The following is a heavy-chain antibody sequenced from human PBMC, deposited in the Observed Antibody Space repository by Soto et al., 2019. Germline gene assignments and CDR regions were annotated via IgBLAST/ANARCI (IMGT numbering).Heavy chain of an antibody. D-gene: IGHD3-22*01. V-gene: IGHV1-69*13. CDR2: IIPIFGTA. CDR1: GGNFSSYA. J-gene: IGHJ5*02. Sequence: SVKVSCKAAGGNFSSYAISWVRQAPGQGLEWMGGIIPIFGTANYAQKFQGRFTITADESTSTAYMELSSLRSEDTAVYYCARRGYYYEGFDPWGQGTLVTVSS. CDR3: ARRGYYYEGFDP.